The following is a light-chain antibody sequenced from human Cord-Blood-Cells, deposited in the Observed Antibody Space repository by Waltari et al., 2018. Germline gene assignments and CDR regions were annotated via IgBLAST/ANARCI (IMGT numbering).Light chain of an antibody. CDR1: ALPNKY. CDR2: EDS. Sequence: SYELTQPPSVSVSPGQTARITCSGDALPNKYAYWYQQKSGQAPVLVIYEDSKRPSGIPGRFCGSSSGTSATLTISGAQLEDEAAYYCYSPDSSGNVVRSGNKDTVL. J-gene: IGLJ1*01. CDR3: YSPDSSGNV. V-gene: IGLV3-10*01.